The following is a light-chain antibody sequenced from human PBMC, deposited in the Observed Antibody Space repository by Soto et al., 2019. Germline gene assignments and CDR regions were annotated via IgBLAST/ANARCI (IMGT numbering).Light chain of an antibody. CDR2: DAS. J-gene: IGLJ1*01. CDR3: QVWASTDEFFV. Sequence: SYELTQPPSVSVAPGQTARMTCGGDKTGSNIVHWYRQRPGQAPVAVVFDASDRPSGIPDRISASRSGDTATLTISRVDAGDEADYYCQVWASTDEFFVFGSGTKVTVL. V-gene: IGLV3-21*02. CDR1: KTGSNI.